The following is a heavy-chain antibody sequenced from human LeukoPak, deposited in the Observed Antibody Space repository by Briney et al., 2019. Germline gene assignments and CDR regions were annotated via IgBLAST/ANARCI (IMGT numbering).Heavy chain of an antibody. CDR2: ISYDGSNK. Sequence: GRSLRLSCAASGFTFSSYGMHWVRQAPGKGLEWVAVISYDGSNKYYADSVKGRFTISRDNSKNTLYLQMNSLRAEDTAVYYCARGCLRFLEWLYYMDVWGKGTTVTVSS. J-gene: IGHJ6*03. CDR3: ARGCLRFLEWLYYMDV. D-gene: IGHD3-3*01. V-gene: IGHV3-30*03. CDR1: GFTFSSYG.